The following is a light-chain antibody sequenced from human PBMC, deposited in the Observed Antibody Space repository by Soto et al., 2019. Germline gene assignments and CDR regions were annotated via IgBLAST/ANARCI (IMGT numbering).Light chain of an antibody. J-gene: IGKJ5*01. Sequence: EIVMTQSPVTLSASPGESATLSCRASQSVDNNVAWYQQKPGQAPRLLIVGSFARATGIPARFSGSGSGSEFTPTISGLQSEDFAVYYCQQYNDRPPITFGQGTRLEIK. V-gene: IGKV3-15*01. CDR3: QQYNDRPPIT. CDR1: QSVDNN. CDR2: GSF.